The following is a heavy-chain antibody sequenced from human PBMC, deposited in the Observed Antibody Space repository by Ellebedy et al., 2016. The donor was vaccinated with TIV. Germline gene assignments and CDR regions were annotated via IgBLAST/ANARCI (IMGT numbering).Heavy chain of an antibody. CDR1: GFTFDNYA. CDR2: VSWNSGNI. V-gene: IGHV3-9*01. Sequence: SLKISCAASGFTFDNYAMHWVRQVPGKGLGWVSGVSWNSGNIGYADSVKGRFTISRDNAKNTLYLEMNSLRLDETAVYYCVKDGTYDYGDYWGQGALVTVSS. D-gene: IGHD3-16*01. J-gene: IGHJ4*02. CDR3: VKDGTYDYGDY.